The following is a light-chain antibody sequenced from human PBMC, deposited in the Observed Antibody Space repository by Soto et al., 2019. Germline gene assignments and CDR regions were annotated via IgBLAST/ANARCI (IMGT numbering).Light chain of an antibody. V-gene: IGKV3-15*01. CDR1: QSVSSN. CDR2: GVS. J-gene: IGKJ3*01. CDR3: QQYNNWPPIFT. Sequence: EIVMTQSPATLSVSPGERATLSCRASQSVSSNLAWYQQKPGQAPRPLIFGVSTRATGIPARFSGSGSGTEFTLTIRSLQSEDFAVYYCQQYNNWPPIFTFGPGTKVDIK.